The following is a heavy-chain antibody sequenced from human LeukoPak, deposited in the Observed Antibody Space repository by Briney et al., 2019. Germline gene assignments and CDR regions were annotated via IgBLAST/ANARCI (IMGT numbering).Heavy chain of an antibody. J-gene: IGHJ5*02. CDR2: ISAYNGNT. D-gene: IGHD3-10*01. CDR3: ARKTDSWFGELFWFDP. CDR1: GYTFTSYG. V-gene: IGHV1-18*04. Sequence: ASVKVSCKASGYTFTSYGISWVRQAPGQGLEWMGWISAYNGNTHYAQKLQGRVTMTTDTSTSTAYMELRSLRSDDTAVYYCARKTDSWFGELFWFDPWGQGTLVTVSS.